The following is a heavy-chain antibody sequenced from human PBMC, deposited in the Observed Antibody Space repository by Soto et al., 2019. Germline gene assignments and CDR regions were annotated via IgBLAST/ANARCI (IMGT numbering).Heavy chain of an antibody. CDR1: GFTFSGYW. J-gene: IGHJ4*02. Sequence: PGGSLRLSCAASGFTFSGYWMSCVRQGPGKGLEWVANIEHGGGEKNYVDSVKGRFTISRDNTKNSVFLQMNRLRTEDTAVYFCATGRDGYNHYFNYWGQGA. CDR3: ATGRDGYNHYFNY. D-gene: IGHD5-12*01. CDR2: IEHGGGEK. V-gene: IGHV3-7*03.